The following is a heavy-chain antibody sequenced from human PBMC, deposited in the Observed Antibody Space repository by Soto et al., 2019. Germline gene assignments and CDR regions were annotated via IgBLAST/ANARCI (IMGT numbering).Heavy chain of an antibody. CDR3: AKRSISFTFDY. V-gene: IGHV3-23*01. CDR2: ISGSDDST. J-gene: IGHJ4*02. Sequence: EVQLLESGGGLVQPGESLRLSCAASGFTFSSYAMSWVRQAPGKGLEWVSVISGSDDSTYYADSVKGRFTISRDNSKNTPYLQMNSLRAEDTAVYYCAKRSISFTFDYWGQGTLVTVSS. D-gene: IGHD6-6*01. CDR1: GFTFSSYA.